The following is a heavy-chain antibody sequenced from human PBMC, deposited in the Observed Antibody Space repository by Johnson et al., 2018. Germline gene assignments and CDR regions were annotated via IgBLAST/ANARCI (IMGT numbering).Heavy chain of an antibody. J-gene: IGHJ3*02. CDR3: ARGPPGRGAFDI. Sequence: QVQLQESGPGLVKXSETXSLXCTVSGGSISSYYWSWIRQPPGKGLEWIGYIYYSGSTNYNPSLKSRVTISVDTSKNQFSLKLSSVTAADTAVYSCARGPPGRGAFDIWGQGTMVTASS. CDR2: IYYSGST. D-gene: IGHD5-24*01. V-gene: IGHV4-59*01. CDR1: GGSISSYY.